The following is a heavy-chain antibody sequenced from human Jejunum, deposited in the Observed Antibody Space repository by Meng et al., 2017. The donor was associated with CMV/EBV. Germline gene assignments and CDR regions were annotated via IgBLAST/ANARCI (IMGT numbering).Heavy chain of an antibody. D-gene: IGHD1-26*01. CDR1: SVPISVYY. CDR2: CDTSGST. CDR3: ARESGSYYWFDP. Sequence: HVLLQGPGPGPVKSSDPLSLTCFVSSVPISVYYWSWIRHPAGKGLEWIVRCDTSGSTHYNPSLKSRLTMSVDLAKNQISLKSSSVTAADTAVYYCARESGSYYWFDPWGQGTLVTVSS. V-gene: IGHV4-4*07. J-gene: IGHJ5*02.